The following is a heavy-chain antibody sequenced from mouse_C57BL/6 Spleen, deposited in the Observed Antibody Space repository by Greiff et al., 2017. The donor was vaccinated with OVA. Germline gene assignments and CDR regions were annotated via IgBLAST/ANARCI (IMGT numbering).Heavy chain of an antibody. CDR3: ARNFAYYYGSEAMDY. CDR1: GFSLTSYG. V-gene: IGHV2-2*01. D-gene: IGHD1-1*01. CDR2: LWSGGST. Sequence: QVQLQQSGPGLVQPSQSLSITCTVSGFSLTSYGVHWVRQSPGKGLEWLGVLWSGGSTDYNAAFISRLSISKDNSKSQVFFKMNSLQADDTAIYYCARNFAYYYGSEAMDYWGQGTSVTVSS. J-gene: IGHJ4*01.